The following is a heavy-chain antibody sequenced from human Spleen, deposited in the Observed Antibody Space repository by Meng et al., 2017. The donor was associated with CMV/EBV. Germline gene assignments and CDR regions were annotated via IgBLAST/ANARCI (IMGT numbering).Heavy chain of an antibody. J-gene: IGHJ6*02. CDR3: ARYKSRHQRGYYYGMDV. CDR2: INPNSGGT. V-gene: IGHV1-2*02. D-gene: IGHD1-14*01. Sequence: ASVKVSCKASGYTFTGYYMHWVRQAPGQGLEWMGWINPNSGGTNYAQKFQGRVTMTRDTSISTAYMELSRLRSDDTAVYYCARYKSRHQRGYYYGMDVWGQGTTVTVSS. CDR1: GYTFTGYY.